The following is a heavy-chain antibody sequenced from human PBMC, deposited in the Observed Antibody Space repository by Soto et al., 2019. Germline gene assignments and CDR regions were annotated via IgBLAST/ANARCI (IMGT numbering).Heavy chain of an antibody. J-gene: IGHJ4*02. V-gene: IGHV4-34*01. Sequence: PSETLSLTCAVYGGSFSGDYWSWIRQPPGKGLEWIGEINHSGSTNYNPSLKSRVTISVDTSKNQFSLKLSSVTAADTAVYYCARGLLPKATTVTGSHYFDYWGQGTLVTVSS. CDR2: INHSGST. D-gene: IGHD4-17*01. CDR1: GGSFSGDY. CDR3: ARGLLPKATTVTGSHYFDY.